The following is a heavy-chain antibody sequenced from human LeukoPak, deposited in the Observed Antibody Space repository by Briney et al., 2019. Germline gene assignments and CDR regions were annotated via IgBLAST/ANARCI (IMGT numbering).Heavy chain of an antibody. V-gene: IGHV3-7*01. J-gene: IGHJ3*02. D-gene: IGHD2-15*01. Sequence: PGGSLRLSSAASGFTFSSYWMSWVRQAPGKGLEWVANIKQDGSEQYYVDSVKGRFTISRDNAKNSLYLQMNSLRAEDTAVYYCAREFCSGANCYPMGAFDMWGQGTMVTVSS. CDR2: IKQDGSEQ. CDR3: AREFCSGANCYPMGAFDM. CDR1: GFTFSSYW.